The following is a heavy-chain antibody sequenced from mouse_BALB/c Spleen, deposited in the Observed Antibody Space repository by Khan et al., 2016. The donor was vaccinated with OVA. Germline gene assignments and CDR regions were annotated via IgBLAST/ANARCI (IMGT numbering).Heavy chain of an antibody. D-gene: IGHD2-3*01. V-gene: IGHV14-3*02. CDR1: GFTIKDTY. CDR3: AHHSYDRRDLED. Sequence: VQLKQSGAELVKPGASVKLSCTASGFTIKDTYLHWVKQRPEQGLEWIGRIAPANGNTKYDPKFQGQATITADTSSNTSYLQLNSLTSEDTAVYYWAHHSYDRRDLEDGGAGTAVTVS. CDR2: IAPANGNT. J-gene: IGHJ1*01.